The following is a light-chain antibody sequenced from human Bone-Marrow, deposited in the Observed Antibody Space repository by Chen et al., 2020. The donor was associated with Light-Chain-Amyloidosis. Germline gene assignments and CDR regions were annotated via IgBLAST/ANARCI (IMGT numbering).Light chain of an antibody. CDR2: DAS. V-gene: IGKV1-33*01. J-gene: IGKJ4*01. Sequence: DIQMTQSPSSLSASVGDRVTITCQASQDIRNYLNWYQQKPGKAPKLLIYDASNLETGVPSRFSGSGSETDFTCTISSLQPEDIATYYCKQYDKLPRLTFGGGTKVENK. CDR1: QDIRNY. CDR3: KQYDKLPRLT.